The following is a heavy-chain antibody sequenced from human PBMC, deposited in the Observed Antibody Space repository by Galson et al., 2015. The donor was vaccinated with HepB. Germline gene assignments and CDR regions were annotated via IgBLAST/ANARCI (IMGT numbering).Heavy chain of an antibody. D-gene: IGHD3-10*01. CDR3: ARALPSGIRGGRVFDH. Sequence: SLRLSCAASGFNFSLYSMNWVRQAPGEGLEWVSSISSSGSYIYYGDSVKGRCTVSRDSAKTSVYLQMNSLRGDDTAVYYCARALPSGIRGGRVFDHWGQGTLVTVSS. CDR2: ISSSGSYI. J-gene: IGHJ4*02. CDR1: GFNFSLYS. V-gene: IGHV3-21*01.